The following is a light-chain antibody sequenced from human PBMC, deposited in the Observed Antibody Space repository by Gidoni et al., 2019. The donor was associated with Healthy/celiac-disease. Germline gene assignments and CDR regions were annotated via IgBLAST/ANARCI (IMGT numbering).Light chain of an antibody. Sequence: EIVLTQSPGTLSFSPGERATLSCRASQSFSSSYLAWYQQKPGQAPRLLIYGASSRATGIPDRFSGSGSGTDFTLTISRLEPEDVAVYYCQQYGSSLFGPGTKVDIK. CDR2: GAS. CDR1: QSFSSSY. CDR3: QQYGSSL. V-gene: IGKV3-20*01. J-gene: IGKJ3*01.